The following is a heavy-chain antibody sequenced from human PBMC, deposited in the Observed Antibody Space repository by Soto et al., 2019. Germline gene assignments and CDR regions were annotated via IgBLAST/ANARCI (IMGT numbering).Heavy chain of an antibody. D-gene: IGHD3-3*01. CDR1: GYTFTGYY. V-gene: IGHV1-2*02. J-gene: IGHJ4*02. Sequence: ASVKVSCKASGYTFTGYYMHWVRQAPGQGLEWMGWINPNSGGTNYAQKFQGRVTMTRDTSISTAYMELSRLRSDDTAVYYCARVSYDFWSGTPGYWGQGTLVPVSS. CDR3: ARVSYDFWSGTPGY. CDR2: INPNSGGT.